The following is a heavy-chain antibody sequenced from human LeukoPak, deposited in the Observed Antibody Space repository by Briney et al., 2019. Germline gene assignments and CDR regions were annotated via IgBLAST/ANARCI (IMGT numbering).Heavy chain of an antibody. CDR3: ATGEFCNSSTCYPAFGF. Sequence: ASVKVSCKVSGYTLTELSMDWVRQAPGKGLEWMGGFHPENGETIYAQKFKGRVVMTEDTSTDTAYMELSSLRSEDTAVYYCATGEFCNSSTCYPAFGFWGQGSLVIVSS. V-gene: IGHV1-24*01. D-gene: IGHD2/OR15-2a*01. CDR1: GYTLTELS. J-gene: IGHJ4*02. CDR2: FHPENGET.